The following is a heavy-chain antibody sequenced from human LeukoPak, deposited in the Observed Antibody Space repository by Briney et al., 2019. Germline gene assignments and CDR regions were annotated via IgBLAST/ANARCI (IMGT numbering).Heavy chain of an antibody. J-gene: IGHJ4*02. D-gene: IGHD5-24*01. CDR3: AREAREMATIDIDY. CDR2: IYYSGST. Sequence: SETLSLTCTVSGGSISSSSYYWGWIRQPPGKGLEWIGSIYYSGSTYYNPSLKSRVTISVDTSKNQFSLKLSSVTAADTAVYYCAREAREMATIDIDYWGQGTLVTVSS. V-gene: IGHV4-39*07. CDR1: GGSISSSSYY.